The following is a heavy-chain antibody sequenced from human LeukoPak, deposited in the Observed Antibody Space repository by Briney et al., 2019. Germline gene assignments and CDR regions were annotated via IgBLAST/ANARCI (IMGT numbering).Heavy chain of an antibody. D-gene: IGHD3-22*01. CDR2: IYHSGST. CDR1: GGSISSSNW. CDR3: ARDAYDSSGYSFDY. Sequence: KPSGTLSLTCAVSGGSISSSNWWSWVRQPPGKGLEWIGQIYHSGSTNYNPSLKSRVTISVDKSKNQFSLKLSSVTAADTAVYYCARDAYDSSGYSFDYWGQGTLVTVSS. J-gene: IGHJ4*02. V-gene: IGHV4-4*02.